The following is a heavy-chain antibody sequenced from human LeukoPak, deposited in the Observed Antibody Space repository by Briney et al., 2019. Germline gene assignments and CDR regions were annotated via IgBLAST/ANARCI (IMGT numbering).Heavy chain of an antibody. CDR1: VYTLTNYD. CDR2: MNPNSGNT. V-gene: IGHV1-8*01. Sequence: ASVNVSCKASVYTLTNYDINGVRQATGQGREGMGWMNPNSGNTGYAQKFQGRVTMTRDTSISTAYMELSRLRSDDTAVYYWAREWGGVVLAYWGQGTLVTVSS. J-gene: IGHJ4*02. CDR3: AREWGGVVLAY. D-gene: IGHD3-16*01.